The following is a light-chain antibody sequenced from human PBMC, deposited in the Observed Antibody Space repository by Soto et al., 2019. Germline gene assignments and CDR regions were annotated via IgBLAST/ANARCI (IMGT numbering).Light chain of an antibody. J-gene: IGLJ3*02. CDR3: CSYAGISTYWV. V-gene: IGLV2-23*02. Sequence: QSALTQPASVSGSPGQSITISCTGTSSGVGSYNLVSLYQQHPGKAPKLMIYEVSKRPSGVSNRFSGSKSGNTASLTISGLQAEYEADYYCCSYAGISTYWVFGGGTKVTAL. CDR2: EVS. CDR1: SSGVGSYNL.